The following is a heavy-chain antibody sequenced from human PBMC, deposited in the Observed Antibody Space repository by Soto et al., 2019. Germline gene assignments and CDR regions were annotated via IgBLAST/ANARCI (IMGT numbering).Heavy chain of an antibody. CDR2: ISYDGSNK. Sequence: GGSLRLSCAASGFTFSSYAMHWVRQAPGKGLEWVAVISYDGSNKYYADSVKGRFTISRDNSKNTLYLQMNSLRAEDTAVYYCARDRSALYTAMVTDGMDVWGQGTTVTVAS. J-gene: IGHJ6*02. D-gene: IGHD5-18*01. CDR3: ARDRSALYTAMVTDGMDV. CDR1: GFTFSSYA. V-gene: IGHV3-30-3*01.